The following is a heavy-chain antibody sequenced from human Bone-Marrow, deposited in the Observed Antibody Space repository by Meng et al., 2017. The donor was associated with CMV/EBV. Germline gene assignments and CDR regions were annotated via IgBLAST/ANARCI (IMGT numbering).Heavy chain of an antibody. J-gene: IGHJ4*02. CDR2: ISYDGSNK. CDR1: GFTFSSYA. V-gene: IGHV3-30-3*01. Sequence: GGSLRLSCAASGFTFSSYAMHWVRQAPGKGLEWVAVISYDGSNKYYADSVKGRFTISRDNSKNTLYLQMNSLRAEDTAVYYCARGDVLYFDYWVQGTLVTVSS. CDR3: ARGDVLYFDY. D-gene: IGHD6-6*01.